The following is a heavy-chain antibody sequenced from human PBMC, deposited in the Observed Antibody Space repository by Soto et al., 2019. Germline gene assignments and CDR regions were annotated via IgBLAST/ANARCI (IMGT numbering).Heavy chain of an antibody. CDR3: ARGAAGYSSRWYDY. J-gene: IGHJ4*02. D-gene: IGHD6-13*01. V-gene: IGHV3-48*02. CDR1: GFTFSSYS. CDR2: ISSSSSTI. Sequence: EVQLVESGGGLVQPGGSLRLSCAASGFTFSSYSMNLVRQAPGKGLEWVSYISSSSSTIYYADSVKGRFTISRDNAKNSLYLQMNSLRDEDTAVYYCARGAAGYSSRWYDYWGQGTLVTVSS.